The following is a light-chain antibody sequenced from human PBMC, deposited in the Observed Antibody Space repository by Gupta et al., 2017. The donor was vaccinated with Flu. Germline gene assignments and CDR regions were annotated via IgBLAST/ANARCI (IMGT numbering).Light chain of an antibody. Sequence: PATLSVSPGESATLSCRASQSFGGNLAWYQQKPGQAPRLLIYGASTRATGIPARFSGSGSGTEFTLAINSLQSEDFAVYYCQQDYNRPETFGPGTKVEIK. V-gene: IGKV3-15*01. CDR1: QSFGGN. CDR3: QQDYNRPET. J-gene: IGKJ1*01. CDR2: GAS.